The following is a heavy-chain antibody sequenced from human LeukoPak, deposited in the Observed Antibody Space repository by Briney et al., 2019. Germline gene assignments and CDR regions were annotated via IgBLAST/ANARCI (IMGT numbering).Heavy chain of an antibody. D-gene: IGHD3-22*01. CDR1: GFTFSSYA. J-gene: IGHJ3*02. CDR3: AKDWGYDSSGYYTAVAAFDI. V-gene: IGHV3-23*01. Sequence: PGGSLRLSCAASGFTFSSYAMSWVRQAPGKGLEWVSAISGSGGSTYYADSVKGRFTISSDNSKNTLYLQMNSLRAEDTAVYYCAKDWGYDSSGYYTAVAAFDIWGQGTMVTVSS. CDR2: ISGSGGST.